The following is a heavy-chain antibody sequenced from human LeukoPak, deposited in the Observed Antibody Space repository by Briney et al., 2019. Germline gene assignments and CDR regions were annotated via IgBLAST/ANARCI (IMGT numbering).Heavy chain of an antibody. D-gene: IGHD6-13*01. CDR2: ISGCGGST. CDR1: GFIFRTYA. CDR3: ARVIRAAPGKGYFDY. J-gene: IGHJ4*02. Sequence: GGSVRLSCATSGFIFRTYALSWVRQAPGKGLEWASSISGCGGSTYHADSVKGRFTISRDSSKNTLYLQMNSLRAEDTAIYYCARVIRAAPGKGYFDYWGKGTLVTVSS. V-gene: IGHV3-23*01.